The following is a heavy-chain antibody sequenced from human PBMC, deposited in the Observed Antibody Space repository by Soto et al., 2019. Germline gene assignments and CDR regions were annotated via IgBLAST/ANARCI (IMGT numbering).Heavy chain of an antibody. Sequence: QVQLQESGPGLVKPSETLSLTCTVSGGSISSYYRSWIRQPPGKGLEWIGYIYYSGSTNYNPSLKIPLSIAIDTTKNQFAVKLSSVTDADTAVYYWGRWVTSKRGGLNYWGQGTLVTVFS. J-gene: IGHJ4*02. V-gene: IGHV4-59*01. CDR2: IYYSGST. D-gene: IGHD4-17*01. CDR1: GGSISSYY. CDR3: GRWVTSKRGGLNY.